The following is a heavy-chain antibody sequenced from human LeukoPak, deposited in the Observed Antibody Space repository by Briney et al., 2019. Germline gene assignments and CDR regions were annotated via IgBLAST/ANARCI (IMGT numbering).Heavy chain of an antibody. CDR1: GVPFSNYY. V-gene: IGHV4-34*01. J-gene: IGHJ4*02. D-gene: IGHD6-19*01. Sequence: SQTLSLTCAVSGVPFSNYYWSWVRQSPRQGLEWIGEINHSGYTNYNPSLKSGVTMSIDTSKNQFSLKLTSVTAADTGVYYCTRAVAGHPDWGQGTLVTVSS. CDR2: INHSGYT. CDR3: TRAVAGHPD.